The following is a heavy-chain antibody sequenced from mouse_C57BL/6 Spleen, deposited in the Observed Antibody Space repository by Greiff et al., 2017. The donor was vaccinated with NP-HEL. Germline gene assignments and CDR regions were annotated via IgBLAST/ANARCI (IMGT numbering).Heavy chain of an antibody. Sequence: EVQLQQSGPELVKPGASVKISCKASGYTFTDYYMNWVKQSHGKSLEWIGDINPNNGGTSYNQKFKGKATLTVDKSSSTAYMELRSLTSEDSAVYYCDSNYPYGAWFAYWGQGTLVTVSA. CDR1: GYTFTDYY. V-gene: IGHV1-26*01. CDR3: DSNYPYGAWFAY. D-gene: IGHD1-1*01. CDR2: INPNNGGT. J-gene: IGHJ3*01.